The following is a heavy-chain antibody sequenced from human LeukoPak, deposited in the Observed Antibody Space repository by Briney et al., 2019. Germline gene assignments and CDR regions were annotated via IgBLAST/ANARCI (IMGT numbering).Heavy chain of an antibody. D-gene: IGHD1-1*01. CDR2: IGIDSGRT. CDR1: GFPFSDYS. Sequence: PGGSLRLYCAASGFPFSDYSMNWVRQAPGKGLGWISYIGIDSGRTKYADSVKGRFTISGDKARNSLYLQMNSLRVEDTAVYFCARDHRYAFDNWGQGTLVTVSS. CDR3: ARDHRYAFDN. V-gene: IGHV3-48*01. J-gene: IGHJ4*02.